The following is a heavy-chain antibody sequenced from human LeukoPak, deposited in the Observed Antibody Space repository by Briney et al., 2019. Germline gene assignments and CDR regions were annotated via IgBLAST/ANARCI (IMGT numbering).Heavy chain of an antibody. D-gene: IGHD1-26*01. CDR1: GYIFSNKSSA. CDR2: TYYRSKSNY. V-gene: IGHV6-1*01. CDR3: ARNSADMDF. J-gene: IGHJ4*02. Sequence: SQTLSLTCDISGYIFSNKSSAWNWIRQSPSRGLEWFGRTYYRSKSNYHYAVAVKTRLTINPDTSKNQYSLPLKFMTPEDTTVYYCARNSADMDFWGQGILVTVSS.